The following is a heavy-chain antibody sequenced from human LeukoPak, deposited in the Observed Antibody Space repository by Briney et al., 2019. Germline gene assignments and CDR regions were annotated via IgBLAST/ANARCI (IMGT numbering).Heavy chain of an antibody. CDR1: GFTFSNYA. Sequence: GGSLRLSCAASGFTFSNYAMNWVRQPPGKGLDWVSAISGSGGSTYYADSVKGRFTISRDNSKNTLYLQMNSLRAEDTAIYYCAKGREVIAAAGRYFFDYWGQGALVAVPS. D-gene: IGHD6-13*01. V-gene: IGHV3-23*01. CDR3: AKGREVIAAAGRYFFDY. CDR2: ISGSGGST. J-gene: IGHJ4*02.